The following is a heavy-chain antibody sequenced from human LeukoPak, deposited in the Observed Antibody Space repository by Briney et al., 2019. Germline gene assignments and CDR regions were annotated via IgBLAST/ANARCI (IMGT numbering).Heavy chain of an antibody. CDR2: INHSGST. D-gene: IGHD2-15*01. Sequence: PSETLSLTFAVYGGSFSGYYWSWIRQPPGKGLEWIGEINHSGSTNYNPSLKSRVTTSVDTSNDRFSLKLSSVTAADTALYYCARGGWAALDYWGQGTLVTVSS. CDR3: ARGGWAALDY. J-gene: IGHJ4*02. CDR1: GGSFSGYY. V-gene: IGHV4-34*01.